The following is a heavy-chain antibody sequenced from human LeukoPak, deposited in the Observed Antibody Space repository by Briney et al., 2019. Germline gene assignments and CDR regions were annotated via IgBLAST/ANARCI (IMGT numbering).Heavy chain of an antibody. CDR2: CDIEDEKR. CDR3: TTEYMTSAWRWGY. D-gene: IGHD3-16*01. J-gene: IGHJ4*02. CDR1: GHTLTELS. Sequence: ASVKVSCKVSGHTLTELSVHWVRQAPGKGLDWLGGCDIEDEKRWYERKFRGRVTVTEDTSIDTAYMELSGLTSDDTAVYFCTTEYMTSAWRWGYWGQGTLVVVSS. V-gene: IGHV1-24*01.